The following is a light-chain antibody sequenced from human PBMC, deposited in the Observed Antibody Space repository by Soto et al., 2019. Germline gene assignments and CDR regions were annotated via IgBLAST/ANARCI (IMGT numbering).Light chain of an antibody. J-gene: IGKJ5*01. CDR3: QQQGRSWIT. CDR2: DAS. CDR1: QDVTNS. Sequence: EILMTQSPATLSLSPGEGVTLSCRAAQDVTNSVAWYQQKSGQAPRLLIYDASARASGVSARFSGSGSGTDFTLTVSRLEPEDFAVYYCQQQGRSWITFGQGTRLEIK. V-gene: IGKV3-20*01.